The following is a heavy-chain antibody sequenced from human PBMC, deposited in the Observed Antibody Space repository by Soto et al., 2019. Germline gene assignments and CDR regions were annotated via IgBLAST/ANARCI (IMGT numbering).Heavy chain of an antibody. V-gene: IGHV3-53*01. J-gene: IGHJ3*02. D-gene: IGHD2-8*01. Sequence: GGSLRLSCAASGFTVSSNYMSWVRQAPGKGLEWVSVIYSGGSTYYADSVKGRFTISRDNSKNTLYLQMNSLRAEDTAVYYCAREGLDCTNGVCYDAFDIWGQGTMVTVSS. CDR2: IYSGGST. CDR1: GFTVSSNY. CDR3: AREGLDCTNGVCYDAFDI.